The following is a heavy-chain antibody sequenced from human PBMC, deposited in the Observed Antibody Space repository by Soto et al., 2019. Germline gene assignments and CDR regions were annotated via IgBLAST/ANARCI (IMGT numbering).Heavy chain of an antibody. CDR1: GGTFSSYA. CDR2: IIPIFGTA. D-gene: IGHD3-3*01. Sequence: SVKVSCKASGGTFSSYAIRWVRQAPGQGLELMGGIIPIFGTANYAQKFQGRVTITADESTSTAYMELSSLRSEDTAVYYCARDQRYYDFWSGLDPWGQGTLVTVYS. V-gene: IGHV1-69*13. J-gene: IGHJ5*02. CDR3: ARDQRYYDFWSGLDP.